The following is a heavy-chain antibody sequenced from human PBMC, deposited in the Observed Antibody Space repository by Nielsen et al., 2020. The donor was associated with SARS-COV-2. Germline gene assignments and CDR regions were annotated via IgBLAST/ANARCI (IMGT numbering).Heavy chain of an antibody. V-gene: IGHV1-2*02. CDR2: INPNSGGT. Sequence: ASVKVSCKASGYTFTGYYMHWVRQAPGQGLEWMGWINPNSGGTNYAQKFQGRVTMTRDTSISTAYMELSRLRSDDTAVYYCARSGFIAVAGPFDYWGQGTLVTVSS. J-gene: IGHJ4*02. CDR3: ARSGFIAVAGPFDY. CDR1: GYTFTGYY. D-gene: IGHD6-19*01.